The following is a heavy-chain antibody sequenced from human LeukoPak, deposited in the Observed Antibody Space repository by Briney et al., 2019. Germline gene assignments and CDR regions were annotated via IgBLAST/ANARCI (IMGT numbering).Heavy chain of an antibody. Sequence: GGSLRLSCAASGFTFSNYAMSWVRQAPGKGLEWVSAISGSDGSTNYADSVKGRFTISRDNSKNTLYLQMNSLRAEDTAVYYCATPPTVTRNYWGQGTLVTVSS. J-gene: IGHJ4*02. CDR3: ATPPTVTRNY. D-gene: IGHD4-17*01. V-gene: IGHV3-23*01. CDR2: ISGSDGST. CDR1: GFTFSNYA.